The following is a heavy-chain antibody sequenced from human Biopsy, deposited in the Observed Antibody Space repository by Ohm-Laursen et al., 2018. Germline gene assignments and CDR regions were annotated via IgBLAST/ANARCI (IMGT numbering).Heavy chain of an antibody. CDR3: ARNGEAKYCKHGVCPSDF. D-gene: IGHD2-8*01. CDR2: ISASGNHI. CDR1: GFTLSGFS. Sequence: GSLSLSCAASGFTLSGFSMNWVRQAPGKGLEWVSSISASGNHIYYTDSVKGRFTVSRDNGKNSVYLQMNSLRVEDTAVYYCARNGEAKYCKHGVCPSDFWGQGTLVTVSS. J-gene: IGHJ4*02. V-gene: IGHV3-21*01.